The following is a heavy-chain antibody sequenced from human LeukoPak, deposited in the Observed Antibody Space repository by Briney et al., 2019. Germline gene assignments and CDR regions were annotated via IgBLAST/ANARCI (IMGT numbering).Heavy chain of an antibody. CDR2: ISSSSSTTI. Sequence: GGSLRLSCAASGFTFSSYSMNWVRQAPGKGLEWISYISSSSSTTIYYADSVKGRFTISRDNAKNSLYLQMNSLRAKDTAVYYCVRGGPNCYRCFDYWGQGTLVTVSS. D-gene: IGHD2-2*02. V-gene: IGHV3-48*01. CDR3: VRGGPNCYRCFDY. CDR1: GFTFSSYS. J-gene: IGHJ4*02.